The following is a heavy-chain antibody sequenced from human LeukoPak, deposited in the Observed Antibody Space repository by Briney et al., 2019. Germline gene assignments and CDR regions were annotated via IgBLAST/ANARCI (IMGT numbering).Heavy chain of an antibody. CDR3: ARDGMLRGVIDYSGMDG. Sequence: SGQFSCHASGGTFPNYAISWARPAPRQGREWRGRVIVIVGIADYAQKLQGRVTITADKSAATVYIELRRLRSEDTAVYYCARDGMLRGVIDYSGMDGWGQGSTVTVSS. CDR1: GGTFPNYA. V-gene: IGHV1-69*04. J-gene: IGHJ6*01. CDR2: VIVIVGIA. D-gene: IGHD3-10*01.